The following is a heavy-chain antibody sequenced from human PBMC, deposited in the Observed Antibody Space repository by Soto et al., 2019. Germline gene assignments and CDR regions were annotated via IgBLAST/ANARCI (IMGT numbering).Heavy chain of an antibody. V-gene: IGHV3-7*01. J-gene: IGHJ6*03. D-gene: IGHD6-6*01. Sequence: GGSLRLSCAASGFTFSRYWMSWVRQAPGKGLEWVANIKQDGSEKYYVDSVKGRFTISRDNAKNSLYLQMNSLRAEDTAVYYCARDLGSSSSTGDYYYYKDVWGKGTTVTVSS. CDR3: ARDLGSSSSTGDYYYYKDV. CDR1: GFTFSRYW. CDR2: IKQDGSEK.